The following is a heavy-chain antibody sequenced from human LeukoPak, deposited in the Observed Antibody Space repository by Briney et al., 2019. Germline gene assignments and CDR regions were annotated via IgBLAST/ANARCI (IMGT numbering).Heavy chain of an antibody. J-gene: IGHJ4*02. Sequence: SETLSLTCTVSGGSIGSYYWSWIRQPPGKGLEWIGYIYYSGSTNYNPSLKSRVTISVDTSKNQFSLKLSSVTAADTAVYYCARTLVTAPKVYFDYWGQGTLVTVSS. V-gene: IGHV4-59*08. CDR1: GGSIGSYY. D-gene: IGHD2-21*02. CDR2: IYYSGST. CDR3: ARTLVTAPKVYFDY.